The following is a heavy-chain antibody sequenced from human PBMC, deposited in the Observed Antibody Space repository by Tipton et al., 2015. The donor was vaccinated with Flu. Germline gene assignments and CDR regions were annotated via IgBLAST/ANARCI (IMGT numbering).Heavy chain of an antibody. V-gene: IGHV4-61*02. D-gene: IGHD6-13*01. Sequence: TLSLTCTVSGGSISSGSYYWSWIRQPAGKGLEWIGRIYTSGSTNYNPSLKSRVTISVDTSKNQFSLKLSSVTAADTAVYYCARIAAAGTGYFDYWGQGALVTVSS. J-gene: IGHJ4*02. CDR3: ARIAAAGTGYFDY. CDR1: GGSISSGSYY. CDR2: IYTSGST.